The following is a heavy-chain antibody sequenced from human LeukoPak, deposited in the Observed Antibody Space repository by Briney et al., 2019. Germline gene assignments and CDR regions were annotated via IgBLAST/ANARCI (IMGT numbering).Heavy chain of an antibody. CDR2: IYYSGST. Sequence: SETLSLTCTVSGGSISSGDYYWSWIRQPPGKGLEWIGYIYYSGSTYYNPSLKSRVTISVDTSKNQFSLKLSSVTAADTAVYYCAKAGGGDPNFDYWGQGTLVTVSS. CDR3: AKAGGGDPNFDY. V-gene: IGHV4-30-4*01. CDR1: GGSISSGDYY. D-gene: IGHD2-21*02. J-gene: IGHJ4*02.